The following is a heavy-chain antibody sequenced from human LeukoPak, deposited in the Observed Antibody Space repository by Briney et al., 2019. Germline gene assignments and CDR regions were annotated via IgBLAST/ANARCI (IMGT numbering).Heavy chain of an antibody. V-gene: IGHV3-23*01. J-gene: IGHJ4*02. D-gene: IGHD2-15*01. CDR2: ISGSGGST. Sequence: GGSLRLSCAASGFTFSSYAMSWVRQAPGKGLEWVSAISGSGGSTYYADSVKGRFTISRDNSKNTLYLQMSSLRAEDTAVYYCAKADAPYCSGGSCYFFDYWGQGTLVTVSS. CDR3: AKADAPYCSGGSCYFFDY. CDR1: GFTFSSYA.